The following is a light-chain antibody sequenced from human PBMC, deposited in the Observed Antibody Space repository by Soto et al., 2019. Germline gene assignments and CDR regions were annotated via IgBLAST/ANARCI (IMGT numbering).Light chain of an antibody. CDR2: GAS. CDR1: QSVSSSY. V-gene: IGKV3-20*01. Sequence: LSPGERATLSCRASQSVSSSYLAWYRQKPGQAPRLLIYGASSRATGIPDRFSGSGSGTDFTLTISRLEPEDFAVYYCQQYGSSPGTFGQGTKVDIK. J-gene: IGKJ1*01. CDR3: QQYGSSPGT.